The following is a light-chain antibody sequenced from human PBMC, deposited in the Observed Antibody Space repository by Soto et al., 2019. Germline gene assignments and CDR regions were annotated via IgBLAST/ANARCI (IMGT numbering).Light chain of an antibody. CDR1: QSLQHSNGYNY. Sequence: DIVMTQSPLSLPVTPGEPASISCKSSQSLQHSNGYNYLDWYLQKPGQSPQILIYLASNRASGVPDRFSGSGSGTDFTLKISRVEAEDVGVYYCMQALHTPAFGQGTKVEIK. V-gene: IGKV2-28*01. J-gene: IGKJ1*01. CDR3: MQALHTPA. CDR2: LAS.